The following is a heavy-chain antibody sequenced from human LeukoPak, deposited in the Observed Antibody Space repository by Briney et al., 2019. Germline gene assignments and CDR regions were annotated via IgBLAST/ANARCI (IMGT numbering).Heavy chain of an antibody. Sequence: GGSLRLSCAASGFTFSSYAMSWVRQAPGKGLEWVSAISGSGGSTCYADSVKGRFTISRHNSKNTLYLQMNSLRAEDTAVYYCAKDSSEMATEIFDYWGQGTLVTVSS. J-gene: IGHJ4*02. V-gene: IGHV3-23*01. CDR2: ISGSGGST. CDR3: AKDSSEMATEIFDY. CDR1: GFTFSSYA. D-gene: IGHD5-24*01.